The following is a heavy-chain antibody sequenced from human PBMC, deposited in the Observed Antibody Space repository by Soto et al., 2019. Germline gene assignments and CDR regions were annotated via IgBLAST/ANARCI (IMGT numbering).Heavy chain of an antibody. Sequence: PGGSLRLSCASSGFTFISYTMNWVRQAPGKGLEWVSSISGSGGSTYYADSVKGRFTISRDNSKNTLYLQMSSLRAEDTAVYYCAKERAVAVWGQGTLVTVSS. J-gene: IGHJ4*02. CDR3: AKERAVAV. D-gene: IGHD6-19*01. CDR1: GFTFISYT. CDR2: ISGSGGST. V-gene: IGHV3-23*01.